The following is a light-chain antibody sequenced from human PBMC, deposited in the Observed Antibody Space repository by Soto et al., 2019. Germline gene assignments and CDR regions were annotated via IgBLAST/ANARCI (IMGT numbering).Light chain of an antibody. V-gene: IGKV1-39*01. Sequence: QMTQSPSSLSASVGDRVTITCRASQRITTYLNWYQQKPGEAPKLLISTPGTLQRGVPSRFSGSGSGTDFTLTITALRPEDFATYFCQQTYSTPYTFGQGTKLEIK. CDR2: TPG. CDR1: QRITTY. CDR3: QQTYSTPYT. J-gene: IGKJ2*01.